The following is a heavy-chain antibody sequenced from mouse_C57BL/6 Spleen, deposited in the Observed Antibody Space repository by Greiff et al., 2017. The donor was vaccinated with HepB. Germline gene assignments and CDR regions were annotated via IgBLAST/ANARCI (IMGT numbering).Heavy chain of an antibody. D-gene: IGHD1-1*01. CDR3: ALITTVVGWYFDV. J-gene: IGHJ1*03. V-gene: IGHV1-74*01. CDR1: GYTFTSYW. CDR2: IHPSDSDT. Sequence: VQLQQPGAELVKPGASVKVSCKASGYTFTSYWMHWVKQRPGQGLEWIGRIHPSDSDTNYNQKFKGKATLTVDKSSSTAYMQLSSLTSEDAAVYYCALITTVVGWYFDVWGTGTTVTVSS.